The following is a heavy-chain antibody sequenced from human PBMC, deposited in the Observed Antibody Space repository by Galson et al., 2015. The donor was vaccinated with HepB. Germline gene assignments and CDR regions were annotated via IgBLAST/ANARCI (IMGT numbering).Heavy chain of an antibody. V-gene: IGHV1-2*04. CDR2: INPNSGGT. Sequence: SVKVSCKASGYTFTGYYMHWVRQAPGQGLEWMGWINPNSGGTNYAQKFQGWVTMTRDTSISTAYMELSRLRSDDTAVYYCAREWDSSGYNYYYYYGMDVWGQGTTVTVSS. D-gene: IGHD3-22*01. J-gene: IGHJ6*02. CDR3: AREWDSSGYNYYYYYGMDV. CDR1: GYTFTGYY.